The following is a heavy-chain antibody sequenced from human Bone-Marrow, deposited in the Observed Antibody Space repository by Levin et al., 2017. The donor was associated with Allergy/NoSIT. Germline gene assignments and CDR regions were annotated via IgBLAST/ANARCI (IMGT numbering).Heavy chain of an antibody. V-gene: IGHV4-61*08. Sequence: KPSETLSLTCSVSGGSVSSPDYYWSWIRQPPGKGLEYIGYVNYSGSTKYTSSLKTRVTISVDTSKNQFSLKLTSVTAADTAVYYCARTPYFDFWSGYWAFDHWGQGNLVTVSP. CDR3: ARTPYFDFWSGYWAFDH. J-gene: IGHJ4*02. D-gene: IGHD3-3*01. CDR2: VNYSGST. CDR1: GGSVSSPDYY.